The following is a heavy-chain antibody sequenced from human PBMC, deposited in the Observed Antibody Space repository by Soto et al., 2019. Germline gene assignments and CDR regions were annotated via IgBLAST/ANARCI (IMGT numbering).Heavy chain of an antibody. CDR3: ARDQPDNDFWSGYYHYYYYYMDV. CDR2: ISSSGSTI. D-gene: IGHD3-3*01. Sequence: GGSLRLSCAASGFTFSDYYMSWIRQAPGKGLEWVSYISSSGSTIYYADSVKGRFTISRDNAKNPLYLQMNSLRAEDTAVYYCARDQPDNDFWSGYYHYYYYYMDVWGKGTTVTVSS. CDR1: GFTFSDYY. V-gene: IGHV3-11*01. J-gene: IGHJ6*03.